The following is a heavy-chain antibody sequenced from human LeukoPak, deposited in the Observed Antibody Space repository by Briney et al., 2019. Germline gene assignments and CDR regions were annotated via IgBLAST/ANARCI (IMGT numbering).Heavy chain of an antibody. Sequence: ASVKVSCKASGYTFTSYYLHWVRPAPGQGLEWMGVINPSGGDTTYAQKFQGRVTMSRDTSTNTVYMDLSSLRSEDSALYYCARDREVGATQRCFDYWGQGTLVTVSS. J-gene: IGHJ4*02. CDR1: GYTFTSYY. CDR3: ARDREVGATQRCFDY. D-gene: IGHD1-26*01. CDR2: INPSGGDT. V-gene: IGHV1-46*01.